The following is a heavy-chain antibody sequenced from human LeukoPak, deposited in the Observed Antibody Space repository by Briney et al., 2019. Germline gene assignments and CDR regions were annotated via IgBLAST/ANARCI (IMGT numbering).Heavy chain of an antibody. CDR3: AREAGVTVAVTGAFDF. Sequence: SETLSLTCTVSGGSISSSSYYWGWIRQPPGKGLEWIGSIYYSGSTYYNPSLKSRVTISVDTSKNQFSLKLTSVTAADTAIYYCAREAGVTVAVTGAFDFWGRGTMVTVSS. V-gene: IGHV4-39*07. CDR1: GGSISSSSYY. CDR2: IYYSGST. J-gene: IGHJ3*01. D-gene: IGHD6-19*01.